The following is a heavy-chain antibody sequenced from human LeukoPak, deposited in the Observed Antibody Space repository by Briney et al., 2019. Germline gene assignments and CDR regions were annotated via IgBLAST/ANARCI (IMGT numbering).Heavy chain of an antibody. CDR3: ARDLVSRETYYYYYMDV. D-gene: IGHD2/OR15-2a*01. Sequence: SETLSLTCTVSGASINNYYWSWIRQPAGKGLEWIGRIYASGSTNYNPSLRSRVTMSVDTSKNQFSLNLSSVTAADTAVYYCARDLVSRETYYYYYMDVWGKGTTVTISS. V-gene: IGHV4-4*07. CDR2: IYASGST. J-gene: IGHJ6*03. CDR1: GASINNYY.